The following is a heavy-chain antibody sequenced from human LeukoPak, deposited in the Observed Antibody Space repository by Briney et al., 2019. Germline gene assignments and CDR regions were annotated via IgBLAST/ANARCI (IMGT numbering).Heavy chain of an antibody. CDR3: ARVRITIFGVVIGIGAFDI. J-gene: IGHJ3*02. V-gene: IGHV1-2*02. D-gene: IGHD3-3*01. Sequence: ASVKVSCKASGYTFTGYYMHWVRQAPGQGLEWMGWINPNSGGTNYAQKFQGRVTITADESTSTAYMELSSLRSEDTAVYYCARVRITIFGVVIGIGAFDIWGQGTMVTVSS. CDR2: INPNSGGT. CDR1: GYTFTGYY.